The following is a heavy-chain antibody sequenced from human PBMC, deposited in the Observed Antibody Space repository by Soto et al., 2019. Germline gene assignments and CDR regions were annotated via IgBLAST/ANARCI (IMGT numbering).Heavy chain of an antibody. V-gene: IGHV3-7*03. CDR1: GFTFSSYW. D-gene: IGHD3-10*01. Sequence: EVQLLESGGGLVQPGGSLRLSCAASGFTFSSYWMSWVRQAPGKGLEWVANIKQDGSEKYYVDSVKGRFTISRDNAKNSLYLQMNSLRAEDTAVYYCARDAPLWFGELNRPPYFDYWGQGTLVTVSS. J-gene: IGHJ4*02. CDR3: ARDAPLWFGELNRPPYFDY. CDR2: IKQDGSEK.